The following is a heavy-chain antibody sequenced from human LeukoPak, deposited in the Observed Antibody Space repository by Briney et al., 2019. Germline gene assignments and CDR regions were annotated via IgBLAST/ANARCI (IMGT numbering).Heavy chain of an antibody. V-gene: IGHV5-51*01. Sequence: GESLKISCKASGYSFTTYWIGWVRQMPGKGLEWVGIIYPGDSDTRYSPSFQGQVTISADRSISTAYLQWSSLKASDTAMYYCARRLAAAGNGLIDYRGQGTLVTVSS. D-gene: IGHD6-13*01. CDR2: IYPGDSDT. CDR1: GYSFTTYW. J-gene: IGHJ4*02. CDR3: ARRLAAAGNGLIDY.